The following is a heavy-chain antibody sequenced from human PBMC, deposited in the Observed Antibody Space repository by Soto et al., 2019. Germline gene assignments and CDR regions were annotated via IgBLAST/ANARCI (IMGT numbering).Heavy chain of an antibody. CDR1: GGTFSIYA. D-gene: IGHD5-18*01. Sequence: ASVKVSCKASGGTFSIYAISWLRQAPGQGLEWMGWISAYNGNTNYAQKVQGRVTMSTETSTNTAYMELRSLRSDDTAVYYCARDLRGYSQSGAFDISGQGTMVTVSS. CDR2: ISAYNGNT. CDR3: ARDLRGYSQSGAFDI. J-gene: IGHJ3*02. V-gene: IGHV1-18*01.